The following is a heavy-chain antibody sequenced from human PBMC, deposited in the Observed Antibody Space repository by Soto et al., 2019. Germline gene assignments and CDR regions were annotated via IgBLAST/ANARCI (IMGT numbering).Heavy chain of an antibody. Sequence: QVQLKQWGAGLLKPSETLSLTCSVYGGSFSGYYCSWIRQPPGKGLEWIGEINHSGSTNYNPSLKRRVPISVDTYQNLFSLQLSAVTAADKAVYYCARGRYHYGSGTTGAINYGEYWGQYPLVSVS. D-gene: IGHD3-10*01. CDR3: ARGRYHYGSGTTGAINYGEY. CDR1: GGSFSGYY. V-gene: IGHV4-34*01. CDR2: INHSGST. J-gene: IGHJ4*02.